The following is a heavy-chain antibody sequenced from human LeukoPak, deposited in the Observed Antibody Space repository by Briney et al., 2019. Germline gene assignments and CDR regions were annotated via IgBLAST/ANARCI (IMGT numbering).Heavy chain of an antibody. CDR1: GFSLSSYS. V-gene: IGHV3-21*01. CDR2: ISGTSKYI. CDR3: AREPQQFLEWLFDASPDYYYYMDV. D-gene: IGHD3-3*01. J-gene: IGHJ6*03. Sequence: GESLKLSCEGSGFSLSSYSMHWVRQARGKGLEWVSSISGTSKYIHYSDSVKGRFTISRDNSKNSFYLQMNSLRVEDTAVYYCAREPQQFLEWLFDASPDYYYYMDVWGKGTTVTVSS.